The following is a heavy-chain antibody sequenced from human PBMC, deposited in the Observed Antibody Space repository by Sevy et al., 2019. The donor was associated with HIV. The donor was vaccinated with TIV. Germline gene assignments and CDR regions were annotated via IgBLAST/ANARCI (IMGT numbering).Heavy chain of an antibody. D-gene: IGHD4-17*01. V-gene: IGHV3-7*01. J-gene: IGHJ4*02. Sequence: GGSLRLSCAASGFTFSSYWMSWVRQAPGKGLEWMANIKQDGSEKYYVDSVKGRFTISRDNAKNSLYLQMNSLRAEDTAVYYCARGPRRGDYVYFDYWGQGTLVTVSS. CDR2: IKQDGSEK. CDR3: ARGPRRGDYVYFDY. CDR1: GFTFSSYW.